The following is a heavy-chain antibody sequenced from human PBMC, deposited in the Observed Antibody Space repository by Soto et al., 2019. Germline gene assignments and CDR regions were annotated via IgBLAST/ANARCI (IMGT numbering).Heavy chain of an antibody. Sequence: KGLEWIGEINHSGRTNYNPPLKSRVTISVDTSKNQFSLKLSSVTAADTAVYYCARGRPLRFLEWLPTLKALDYWGQGTLVTGSS. CDR2: INHSGRT. J-gene: IGHJ4*02. CDR3: ARGRPLRFLEWLPTLKALDY. V-gene: IGHV4-34*01. D-gene: IGHD3-3*01.